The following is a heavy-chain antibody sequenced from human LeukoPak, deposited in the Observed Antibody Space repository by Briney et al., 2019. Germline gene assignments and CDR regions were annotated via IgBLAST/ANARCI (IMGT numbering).Heavy chain of an antibody. CDR2: ISGSGGST. CDR1: GFTFSSYA. Sequence: GGSLRLSCAASGFTFSSYAMSWVRQAPGKGLEWVSGISGSGGSTCYADSVKGRFTISRDNSKNTLYVQMNSLRAEDTAVYYCASLYGSGSWGQGTLVTVSS. V-gene: IGHV3-23*01. CDR3: ASLYGSGS. D-gene: IGHD3-10*01. J-gene: IGHJ4*02.